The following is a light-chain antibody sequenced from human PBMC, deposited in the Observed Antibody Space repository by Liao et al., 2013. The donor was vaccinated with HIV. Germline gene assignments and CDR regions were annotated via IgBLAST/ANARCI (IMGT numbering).Light chain of an antibody. CDR3: QAWDTSTHV. Sequence: SYELTQPPSVSVAPGKTATITCGGNNIGRKSVHWYQQKPAQAPVLVIHYDTDRPSGIPERFFGSNSGNTATLTISGTQTMDEADYYCQAWDTSTHVFGTGTKVTVL. V-gene: IGLV3-21*01. CDR1: NIGRKS. CDR2: YDT. J-gene: IGLJ1*01.